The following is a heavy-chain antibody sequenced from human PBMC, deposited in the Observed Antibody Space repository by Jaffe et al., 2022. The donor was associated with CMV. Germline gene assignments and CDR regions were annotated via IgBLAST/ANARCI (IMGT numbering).Heavy chain of an antibody. Sequence: QVTLRESGPALVKPTQTLTLTCTFSGFSLSTSGMCVSWIRQPPGKALEWLARIDWDDDKYYSTSLKTRLTISKDTSKNQVVLTMTNMDPVDTATYYCARAHESYGGRGHFDYWGQGTLVTVSS. CDR2: IDWDDDK. D-gene: IGHD4-17*01. CDR1: GFSLSTSGMC. V-gene: IGHV2-70*15. J-gene: IGHJ4*02. CDR3: ARAHESYGGRGHFDY.